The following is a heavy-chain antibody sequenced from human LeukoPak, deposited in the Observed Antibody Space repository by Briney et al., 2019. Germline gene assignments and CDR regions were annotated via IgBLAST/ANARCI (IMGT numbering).Heavy chain of an antibody. CDR3: AREYSGYDYAFDI. V-gene: IGHV3-33*01. CDR1: GFTFSSYG. D-gene: IGHD5-12*01. Sequence: GGSLRLSCAASGFTFSSYGMHWVRQAPGKGREWVAVIWYDGSNKYYADSVKGRFTISRDNSKNTLYLQMNSLRAEDTAVYYCAREYSGYDYAFDIWGQGTMVTVSS. CDR2: IWYDGSNK. J-gene: IGHJ3*02.